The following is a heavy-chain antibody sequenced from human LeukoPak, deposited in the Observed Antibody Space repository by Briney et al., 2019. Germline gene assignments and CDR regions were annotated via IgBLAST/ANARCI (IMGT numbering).Heavy chain of an antibody. Sequence: SETLSLTCTVSGGSISSGGYYWSWIRQPPGKGLEWIGYIYHSGSTYYNPSLKSRVTISVDRSKNQFSLKLSSVTAADTAVYYCARRYFALDYWGQGTLVTVSS. CDR1: GGSISSGGYY. CDR2: IYHSGST. J-gene: IGHJ4*02. CDR3: ARRYFALDY. V-gene: IGHV4-30-2*02. D-gene: IGHD3-9*01.